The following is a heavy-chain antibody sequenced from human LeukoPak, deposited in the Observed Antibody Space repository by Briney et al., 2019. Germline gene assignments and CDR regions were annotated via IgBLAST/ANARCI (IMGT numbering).Heavy chain of an antibody. CDR2: ISYDGSNK. D-gene: IGHD5-18*01. J-gene: IGHJ4*02. CDR3: AKDSMVKFYFDY. Sequence: GSLRHSCAASGFTFSSYAMHWVRQAPGKGLEWVAVISYDGSNKYYADSVKGRFTISRDNSKNTLYLQMNSLRAEDTAVYYCAKDSMVKFYFDYWGQGTLVTVSS. CDR1: GFTFSSYA. V-gene: IGHV3-30*04.